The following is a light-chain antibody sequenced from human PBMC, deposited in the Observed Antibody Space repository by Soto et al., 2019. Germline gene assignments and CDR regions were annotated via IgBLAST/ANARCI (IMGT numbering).Light chain of an antibody. Sequence: EIVLTQSLGVLSLKPGERATLSCRASQSVSSSYLAWYQQKPGQAPRLLIYGASSRATGIPDRFSGSGSGTDFTLTISRLEPEDFAVYYCQQYGSSPETFGQGTKVDIK. CDR2: GAS. J-gene: IGKJ1*01. CDR3: QQYGSSPET. V-gene: IGKV3-20*01. CDR1: QSVSSSY.